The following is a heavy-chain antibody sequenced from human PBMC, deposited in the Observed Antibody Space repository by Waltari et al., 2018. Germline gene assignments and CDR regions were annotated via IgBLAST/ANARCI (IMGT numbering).Heavy chain of an antibody. CDR1: GFSVSSNY. V-gene: IGHV3-53*02. D-gene: IGHD3-16*01. CDR2: IYDGGSS. J-gene: IGHJ6*02. CDR3: ARVWRNYHYYGMDV. Sequence: VQLVETGGGLTQPGGSLRLSGAASGFSVSSNYISWVRQAPGRGLEWVSTIYDGGSSYYADSVKGRLTISRDNSKNTVYLQMNSLRVDDTAVYYCARVWRNYHYYGMDVWGQGTTVTVSS.